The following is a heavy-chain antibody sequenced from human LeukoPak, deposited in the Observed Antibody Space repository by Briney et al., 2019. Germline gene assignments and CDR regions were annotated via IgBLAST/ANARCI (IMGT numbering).Heavy chain of an antibody. J-gene: IGHJ6*03. D-gene: IGHD6-13*01. CDR2: ISAYNGNT. CDR1: GYTFTSYG. CDR3: AREGPAAADYYYYYMAV. V-gene: IGHV1-18*01. Sequence: ASVKVSCKASGYTFTSYGISWVRQAPGQGLEWMGWISAYNGNTNYAQKLQGRVTMTTDTSTSTAYMELRSLRSDDTAVYYCAREGPAAADYYYYYMAVWGKGTTVTVSS.